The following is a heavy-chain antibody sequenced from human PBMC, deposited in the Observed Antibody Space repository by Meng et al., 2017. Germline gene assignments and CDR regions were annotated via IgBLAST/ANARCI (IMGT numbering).Heavy chain of an antibody. CDR3: ASGYGDYYFDY. CDR1: GYTFTGYY. CDR2: INPNGGGT. J-gene: IGHJ4*02. Sequence: QVQLVQSGARVKKPGAPVKVSCKPSGYTFTGYYMHWVRQAPGQGLEWMGRINPNGGGTNYAQKFQGRVTMTRDTSISTAYMELSRLISDDTAVYYCASGYGDYYFDYWGQGTLVTVSS. D-gene: IGHD4-17*01. V-gene: IGHV1-2*06.